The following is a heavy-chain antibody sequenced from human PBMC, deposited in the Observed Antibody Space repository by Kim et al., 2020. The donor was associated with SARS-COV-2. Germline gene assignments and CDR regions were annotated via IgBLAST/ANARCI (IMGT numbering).Heavy chain of an antibody. CDR3: AREGRYRCTSTSCYTGGDFDY. CDR1: GFTFSSYG. V-gene: IGHV3-33*01. CDR2: IWYDGSDK. J-gene: IGHJ4*02. Sequence: GGSLRLSCAASGFTFSSYGMHWVRQAPGKGLEWVAVIWYDGSDKYYADSVKGRFTISRDNSKNTLYLQRKSLRAEDAAVYYCAREGRYRCTSTSCYTGGDFDYWGQGTLVTVSS. D-gene: IGHD2-2*02.